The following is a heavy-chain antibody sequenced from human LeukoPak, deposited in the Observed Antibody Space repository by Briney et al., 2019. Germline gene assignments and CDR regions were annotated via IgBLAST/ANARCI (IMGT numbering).Heavy chain of an antibody. D-gene: IGHD2-2*02. J-gene: IGHJ3*01. V-gene: IGHV1-2*02. CDR3: ARLYTNEDAFDV. CDR1: GYTFTDYY. CDR2: INPYTGDT. Sequence: ASVTVSCEASGYTFTDYYIHWLRQAPGPGLEWVGWINPYTGDTNYAQKFQDMVTMTRDTSVNTAYMELSSLRSDDTAVYYCARLYTNEDAFDVWGQGTMVPVSS.